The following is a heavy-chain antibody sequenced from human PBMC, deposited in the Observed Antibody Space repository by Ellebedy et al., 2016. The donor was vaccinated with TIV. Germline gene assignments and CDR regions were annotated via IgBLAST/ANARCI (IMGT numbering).Heavy chain of an antibody. CDR3: ARSPVVTGGVDY. Sequence: SETLTLTXTVSGGSISSYYWSWIRQPPGKGLEWIGYIYYSGSTNYNPSLKSRVTISVDTSKNQFSLKLSSVTAADTAVYYCARSPVVTGGVDYWGQGTLVTVSS. CDR1: GGSISSYY. J-gene: IGHJ4*02. V-gene: IGHV4-59*12. CDR2: IYYSGST. D-gene: IGHD4-23*01.